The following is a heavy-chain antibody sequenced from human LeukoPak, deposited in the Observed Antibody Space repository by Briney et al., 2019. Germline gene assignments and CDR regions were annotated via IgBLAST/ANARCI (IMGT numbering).Heavy chain of an antibody. J-gene: IGHJ4*02. CDR1: GFSLTMYS. CDR2: IHQEGSEI. CDR3: ARDGLVESGYYDSSVYFPYS. D-gene: IGHD3-22*01. V-gene: IGHV3-7*01. Sequence: GGSRRLSCAASGFSLTMYSMSWVRQAPGKGREWVANIHQEGSEIYYVQSVKGRSTITRDNAKNSLYLQMNSLRAEDTAVYYCARDGLVESGYYDSSVYFPYSWGQGTLVTVSS.